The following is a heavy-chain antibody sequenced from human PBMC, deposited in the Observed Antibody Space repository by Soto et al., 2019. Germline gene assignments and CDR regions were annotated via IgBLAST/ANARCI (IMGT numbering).Heavy chain of an antibody. CDR3: ARDGSTSWYSYDYHGMDV. D-gene: IGHD5-18*01. CDR2: INLDGSEK. Sequence: EVQLVESGGGLVQPGGSLRLSCAASGFTFRTYWLSWVRQVPGKGLEWVANINLDGSEKYYVDSVQGRFTISRDNARNSLYLQMSSLRAEDTALYYCARDGSTSWYSYDYHGMDVWGQGTTVTVSS. V-gene: IGHV3-7*05. CDR1: GFTFRTYW. J-gene: IGHJ6*02.